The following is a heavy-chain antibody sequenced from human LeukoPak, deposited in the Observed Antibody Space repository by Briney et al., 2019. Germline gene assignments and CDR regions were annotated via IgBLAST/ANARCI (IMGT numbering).Heavy chain of an antibody. CDR3: ARDKLDGYNSFAFDI. D-gene: IGHD5-24*01. CDR1: GFTFSSYW. Sequence: PGGSLRLSCVASGFTFSSYWMSWVRQAPGKGLEWVANINQDGSEKYDVDSVKGRFTISRDNAKNSLYLQMNSLRAEDTAVYYCARDKLDGYNSFAFDIWGQGTMVTVSS. V-gene: IGHV3-7*01. CDR2: INQDGSEK. J-gene: IGHJ3*02.